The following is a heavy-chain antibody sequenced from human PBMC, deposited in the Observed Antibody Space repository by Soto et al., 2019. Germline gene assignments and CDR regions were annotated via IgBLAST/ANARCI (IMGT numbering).Heavy chain of an antibody. V-gene: IGHV1-3*01. CDR2: INAGNGNT. J-gene: IGHJ4*02. Sequence: GASVKVSCKASGYTFTSYAMHWVRQAPGQRLEWMGWINAGNGNTKYSQKFQGRVTITRDTSASTAYMELSSLRSEDTAVYYCARDGPSLPFFDYWGQGTLVTVSS. CDR1: GYTFTSYA. CDR3: ARDGPSLPFFDY.